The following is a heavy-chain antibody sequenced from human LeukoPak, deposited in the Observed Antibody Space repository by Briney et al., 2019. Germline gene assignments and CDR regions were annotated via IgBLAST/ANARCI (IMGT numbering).Heavy chain of an antibody. CDR3: ARDWGYCSDGSCYRGAFDI. J-gene: IGHJ3*02. CDR2: INPSGGST. V-gene: IGHV1-46*01. Sequence: GASVKVSCKASGYTFTNYYIHWVRQAPGQGLEWMGIINPSGGSTSYAQKLQGRVTMTRDMSTSTVYMELSSLRSEDTAVYYCARDWGYCSDGSCYRGAFDIWGQGTMVTVSS. D-gene: IGHD2-15*01. CDR1: GYTFTNYY.